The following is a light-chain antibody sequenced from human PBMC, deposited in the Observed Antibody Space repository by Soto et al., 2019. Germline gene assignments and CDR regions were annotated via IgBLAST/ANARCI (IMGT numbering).Light chain of an antibody. CDR2: NVY. V-gene: IGLV2-14*03. J-gene: IGLJ1*01. CDR1: SSDVGAYNF. CDR3: CSYVGASIYV. Sequence: QSALTQPASVSGSPGQSITISCTGTSSDVGAYNFVSWHQQHPGKAPKLMIYNVYDRPSGISYRFSGSKSGNTASLTISGLQGEDEADSYCCSYVGASIYVFGPGTKVTVL.